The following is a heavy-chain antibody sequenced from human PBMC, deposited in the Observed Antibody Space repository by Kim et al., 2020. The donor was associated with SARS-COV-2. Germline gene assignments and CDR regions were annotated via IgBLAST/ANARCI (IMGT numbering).Heavy chain of an antibody. V-gene: IGHV1-3*01. CDR2: INGGNGDT. CDR3: ARERTFVWGGPDYYMDA. J-gene: IGHJ6*03. CDR1: GYIFEQYA. Sequence: ASVKVSCKSSGYIFEQYAVQWVRRAPRQSLEWMGWINGGNGDTKYSQKFQDRATITRDASASTIYIELSSLRSEDTAVYYCARERTFVWGGPDYYMDAWGQGTTVTVSS. D-gene: IGHD3-16*01.